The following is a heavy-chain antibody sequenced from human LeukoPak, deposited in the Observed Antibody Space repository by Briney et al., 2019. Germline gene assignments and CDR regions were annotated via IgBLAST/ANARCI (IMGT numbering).Heavy chain of an antibody. J-gene: IGHJ6*03. D-gene: IGHD3-10*01. V-gene: IGHV3-23*01. CDR1: GFTFTRYG. Sequence: GRTLRLSCAASGFTFTRYGMSWVRQAPGKGLEWVSSISGSGSGGSTYYADSVKGRFTISRDNSKNTLYLQMNSLRAEDTAVYYCASGSYGSGFYYFYYMDVWGKGTTVTVSS. CDR2: ISGSGSGGST. CDR3: ASGSYGSGFYYFYYMDV.